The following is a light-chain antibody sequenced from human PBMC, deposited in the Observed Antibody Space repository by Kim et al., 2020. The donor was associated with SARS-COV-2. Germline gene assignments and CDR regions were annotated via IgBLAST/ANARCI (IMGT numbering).Light chain of an antibody. Sequence: PGETATLSCRASQSVSSNYLAWYQQKPGQAPRLLIYGASTRATGIPDRFSRSGSGTDFTLTISRLEPEDFAVYYCQLYGSSPLIAFGPGTKVDIK. CDR1: QSVSSNY. J-gene: IGKJ3*01. CDR3: QLYGSSPLIA. V-gene: IGKV3-20*01. CDR2: GAS.